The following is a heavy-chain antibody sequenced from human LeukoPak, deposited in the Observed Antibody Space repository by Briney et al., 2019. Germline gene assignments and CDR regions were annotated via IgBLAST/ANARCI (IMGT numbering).Heavy chain of an antibody. CDR1: GFSLSTSGVG. D-gene: IGHD3-22*01. CDR2: IYWNEDK. Sequence: SGPTLVKPTQTLTLTCTFSGFSLSTSGVGVGWIRQPPGKALEWLGVIYWNEDKRYSPSLKSRLTITKDTSKNQVVLVMTNMDPVDTATYYCARLVVIRGLSYWGQGTLVTVSS. CDR3: ARLVVIRGLSY. J-gene: IGHJ4*02. V-gene: IGHV2-5*01.